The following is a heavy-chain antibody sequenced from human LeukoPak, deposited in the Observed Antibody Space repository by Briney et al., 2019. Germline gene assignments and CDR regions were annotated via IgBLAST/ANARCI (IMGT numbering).Heavy chain of an antibody. Sequence: GGSLRLSCAASGFTFSSYAMHWVRQAPGKGLEWVAFIRYDGTNKYYADSVRGRFTISRDNSKNTLYLQMNSLRAEDTAVYYCAKDSWWASTNWGQGTLVTVSS. CDR2: IRYDGTNK. CDR3: AKDSWWASTN. CDR1: GFTFSSYA. J-gene: IGHJ4*02. D-gene: IGHD2-8*02. V-gene: IGHV3-30*02.